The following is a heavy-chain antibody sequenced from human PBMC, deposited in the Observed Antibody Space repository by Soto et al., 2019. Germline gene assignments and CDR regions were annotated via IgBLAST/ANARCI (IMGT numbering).Heavy chain of an antibody. J-gene: IGHJ4*02. Sequence: GGALRLSCAASGFTVSSNYMSWVRQAPGKGLEWVSVIYSGGSTYYADSVKGRFTISRDNSKNTLYLQMNSLRAEDTAVYYCARSSGYDYRYYFDYWGQGTLVTVSS. CDR3: ARSSGYDYRYYFDY. CDR1: GFTVSSNY. D-gene: IGHD5-12*01. CDR2: IYSGGST. V-gene: IGHV3-53*01.